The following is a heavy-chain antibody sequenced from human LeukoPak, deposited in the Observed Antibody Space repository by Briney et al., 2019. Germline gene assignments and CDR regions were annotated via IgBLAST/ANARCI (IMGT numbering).Heavy chain of an antibody. CDR2: IYYSGST. D-gene: IGHD6-13*01. CDR1: GGSISSGDYY. Sequence: SQTLSLTCTVSGGSISSGDYYWSWIRQPPGKGLEWIGYIYYSGSTYYNPSLKSRVTISVDTSKNQFSLKLSSVTAADTAVYYCASRWGKTSSSSWYVYWGQGTLVTVSS. V-gene: IGHV4-30-4*08. J-gene: IGHJ4*02. CDR3: ASRWGKTSSSSWYVY.